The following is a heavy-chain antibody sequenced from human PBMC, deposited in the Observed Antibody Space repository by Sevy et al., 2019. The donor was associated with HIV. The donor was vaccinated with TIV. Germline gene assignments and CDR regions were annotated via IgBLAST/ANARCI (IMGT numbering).Heavy chain of an antibody. CDR1: GFSFDSYG. CDR3: ARTNSLLNDAFDI. D-gene: IGHD2-15*01. Sequence: GGSLRLSCAVSGFSFDSYGMTWVRQAPGKGLEWVSSISSSSSYIYYADSVKGRFTISRDNAKNSLYLQMNSLRAEDTAVYYCARTNSLLNDAFDIWGQGTMVTVSS. V-gene: IGHV3-21*01. CDR2: ISSSSSYI. J-gene: IGHJ3*02.